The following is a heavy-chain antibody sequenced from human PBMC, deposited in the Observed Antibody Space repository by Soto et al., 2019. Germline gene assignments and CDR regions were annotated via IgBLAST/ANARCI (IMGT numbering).Heavy chain of an antibody. J-gene: IGHJ6*02. CDR1: GFSLSTSGSG. CDR2: IYWDDDK. D-gene: IGHD3-10*01. CDR3: AHSGVDDGMDV. Sequence: QITLKESGPTLVKPTQTLTLTCTFSGFSLSTSGSGVGWIRQPPGKALEWLALIYWDDDKRYSPSLNSRLTITKHTTKNQVVLTMTTMDPVDTATYYCAHSGVDDGMDVWGQGTTVTVSS. V-gene: IGHV2-5*02.